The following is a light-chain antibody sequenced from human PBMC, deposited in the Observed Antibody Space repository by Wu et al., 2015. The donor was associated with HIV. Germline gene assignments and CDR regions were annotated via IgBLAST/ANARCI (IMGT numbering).Light chain of an antibody. CDR3: QQYNNWPPYS. J-gene: IGKJ2*03. CDR2: GAS. V-gene: IGKV3-15*01. Sequence: EIVMTQSPATLSVSPGERATLSCRASQSVSNNLAWYQQKPGQAPRLLIYGASTRATGIPARFSGSGSGTEFTLTISSLQSEDFAVYYCQQYNNWPPYSFGQGTKLEIK. CDR1: QSVSNN.